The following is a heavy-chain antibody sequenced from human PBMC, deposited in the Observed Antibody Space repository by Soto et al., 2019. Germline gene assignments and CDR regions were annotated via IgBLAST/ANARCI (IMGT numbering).Heavy chain of an antibody. J-gene: IGHJ6*02. D-gene: IGHD6-13*01. Sequence: SETLSLTCTVSGGSISSYYWSWIRQPPGKGLEWIGYIYYSGSTNYNPSLKSRVTISVDTSKNQFSLKLSSVTAADTAVYYCASSWYGGDYYYGMDVWGQGTTVTVSS. V-gene: IGHV4-59*01. CDR1: GGSISSYY. CDR3: ASSWYGGDYYYGMDV. CDR2: IYYSGST.